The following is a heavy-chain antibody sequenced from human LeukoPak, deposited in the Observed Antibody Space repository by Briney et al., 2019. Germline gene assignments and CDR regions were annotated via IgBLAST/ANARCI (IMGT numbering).Heavy chain of an antibody. CDR3: ARSNIVVVVAATPGDAFDI. Sequence: SETLSLTCTVSGGSISSYYWSWIRQPAGKGLEWIGRIYTSGSTNYNPSLKSRVTMSVDTSKNQFSLKLSSVTAADTAVYYCARSNIVVVVAATPGDAFDIWGQGTMVTVSS. J-gene: IGHJ3*02. V-gene: IGHV4-4*07. CDR1: GGSISSYY. CDR2: IYTSGST. D-gene: IGHD2-15*01.